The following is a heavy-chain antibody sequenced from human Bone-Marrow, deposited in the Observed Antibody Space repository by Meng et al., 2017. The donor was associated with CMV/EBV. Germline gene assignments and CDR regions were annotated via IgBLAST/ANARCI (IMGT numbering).Heavy chain of an antibody. CDR1: GGSISSYY. CDR2: IYYSGST. V-gene: IGHV4-59*01. D-gene: IGHD2-2*02. Sequence: SETLSLTCTVSGGSISSYYWSWIRQPPGKGLEWIGYIYYSGSTNYNPCLKSRVTISVDTSKNQFSLKLSSVTAADTDVYYCERDGGYCSRTNCYRPLGWFDPWGQGTRVTVSS. J-gene: IGHJ5*02. CDR3: ERDGGYCSRTNCYRPLGWFDP.